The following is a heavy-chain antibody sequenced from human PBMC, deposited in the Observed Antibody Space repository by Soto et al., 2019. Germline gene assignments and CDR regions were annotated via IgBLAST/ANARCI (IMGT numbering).Heavy chain of an antibody. CDR1: GFSLSTSGVG. J-gene: IGHJ3*02. D-gene: IGHD3-22*01. V-gene: IGHV2-5*02. Sequence: QITLKESGPTLVKPTQTLTLTCTFSGFSLSTSGVGVGWIRQPPGKALEWLALIYWDDDKRYSPSLKSRLTTTKDTSKNQVVLTMTNMDPVDTATYYCAPRAPMIVVSHAFDIWGQGTMVTVSS. CDR2: IYWDDDK. CDR3: APRAPMIVVSHAFDI.